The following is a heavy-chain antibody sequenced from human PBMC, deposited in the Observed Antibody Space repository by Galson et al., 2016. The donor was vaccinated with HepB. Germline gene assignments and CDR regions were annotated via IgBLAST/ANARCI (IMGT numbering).Heavy chain of an antibody. CDR3: ARDGGQQVVRWERLRKVYYYYPMDV. J-gene: IGHJ6*02. D-gene: IGHD6-13*01. CDR2: LSSGSTTI. V-gene: IGHV3-48*02. Sequence: SLRLSCAASGFTFSTYSMNWVRQAPGKGLEWVSYLSSGSTTIYYADSVKGRFTISRANAKNSLYLQMNTLRDDGTAVYYCARDGGQQVVRWERLRKVYYYYPMDVWGQGTTVTVSS. CDR1: GFTFSTYS.